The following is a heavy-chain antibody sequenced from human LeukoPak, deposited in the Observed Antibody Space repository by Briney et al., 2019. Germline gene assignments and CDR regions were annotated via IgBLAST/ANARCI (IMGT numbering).Heavy chain of an antibody. CDR3: ARGAGYCSGSTCYSGQIPFDY. CDR2: IFTSGSA. J-gene: IGHJ4*02. Sequence: SETLSLTSTVSGGSISSGTYYWSWIRQPAGKGLEWIGRIFTSGSANYNPSLKSRVTISVDTSKNQFSLKLSSVTAADTAVYYCARGAGYCSGSTCYSGQIPFDYWGQGTLVTVSS. D-gene: IGHD2-15*01. V-gene: IGHV4-61*02. CDR1: GGSISSGTYY.